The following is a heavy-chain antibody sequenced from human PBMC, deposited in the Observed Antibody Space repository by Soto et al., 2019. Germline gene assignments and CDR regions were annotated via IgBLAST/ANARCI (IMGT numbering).Heavy chain of an antibody. V-gene: IGHV4-59*01. Sequence: PSETLSLTCTVSGGSITSYYWTWIRQPPGQGLEWIGYTSDIGSTSYNPSLTSRVTMLVDTSKKQFSLKLSSVTEADSAVYFCARSIPDSRGGGMDVWGQGATVTVSS. D-gene: IGHD3-10*01. J-gene: IGHJ6*02. CDR2: TSDIGST. CDR3: ARSIPDSRGGGMDV. CDR1: GGSITSYY.